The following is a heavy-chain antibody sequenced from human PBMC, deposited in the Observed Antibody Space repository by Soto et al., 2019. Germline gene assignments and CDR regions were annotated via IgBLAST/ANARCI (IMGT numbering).Heavy chain of an antibody. Sequence: PSETLSLTCTVSGGSISSGGYYWSWIRQHPGKGLEWIGYIYYSGSTYYNPSLKSRVTISVDTSKNQFSLKLSSVTAADTAVYYCARDLIGNTYYYGSDLPNYYYYGMDVWGQGTTVTVSS. CDR3: ARDLIGNTYYYGSDLPNYYYYGMDV. CDR1: GGSISSGGYY. D-gene: IGHD3-10*01. CDR2: IYYSGST. J-gene: IGHJ6*02. V-gene: IGHV4-31*03.